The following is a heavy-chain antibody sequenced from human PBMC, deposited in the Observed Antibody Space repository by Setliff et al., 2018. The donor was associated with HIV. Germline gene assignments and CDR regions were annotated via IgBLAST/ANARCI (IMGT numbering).Heavy chain of an antibody. CDR1: GGSISSYY. V-gene: IGHV4-59*08. D-gene: IGHD4-17*01. CDR2: IYYSGST. Sequence: SETLSLTCTVSGGSISSYYWSWIRQPPGKGLEWIGYIYYSGSTNYNPSLKSRVTISVDTSKNQFSLKLSSVTAADTAVYYCARRGKDDYGESYSLKMVYFDYWGQGTLVTVPS. CDR3: ARRGKDDYGESYSLKMVYFDY. J-gene: IGHJ4*02.